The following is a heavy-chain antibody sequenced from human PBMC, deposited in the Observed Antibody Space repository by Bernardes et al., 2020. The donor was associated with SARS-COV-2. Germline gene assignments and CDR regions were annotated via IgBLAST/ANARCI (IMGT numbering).Heavy chain of an antibody. CDR1: GGSISSYY. D-gene: IGHD6-19*01. J-gene: IGHJ6*02. V-gene: IGHV4-4*07. CDR3: ARVTAVAGNYYYYGMDV. Sequence: SETLSLTCTVSGGSISSYYWSWIRQPAGKGLEWIGRIYTSWSTNYHPSLQSRVTMSVDTSKNQFPLKLSSVTAADTAVYYCARVTAVAGNYYYYGMDVWGQGTTVTVSS. CDR2: IYTSWST.